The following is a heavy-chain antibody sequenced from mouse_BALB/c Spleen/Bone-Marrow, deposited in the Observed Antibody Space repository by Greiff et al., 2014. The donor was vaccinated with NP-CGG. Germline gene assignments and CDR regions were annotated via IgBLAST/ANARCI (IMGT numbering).Heavy chain of an antibody. Sequence: QGQLKESDAGVGKPGASGKIFCKASCYTSPDHALSWGEQKPEQGLEWIGYISPGNGDIKYNEKFKGKATLTADKSSSTAYMQLNSLTSEDSAVYFCKRSDGNYYAMDYWGQGTSVTVSS. CDR2: ISPGNGDI. D-gene: IGHD2-1*01. CDR3: KRSDGNYYAMDY. CDR1: CYTSPDHA. V-gene: IGHV1S53*02. J-gene: IGHJ4*01.